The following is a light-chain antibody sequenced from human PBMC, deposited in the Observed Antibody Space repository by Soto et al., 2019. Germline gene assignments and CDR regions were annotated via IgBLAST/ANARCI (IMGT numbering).Light chain of an antibody. V-gene: IGKV3-15*01. J-gene: IGKJ3*01. CDR1: QSVSTN. CDR3: QEYSKWPLFT. CDR2: AAS. Sequence: EIVVTQSPGILSVSPGDRATLSCRASQSVSTNLAWYQQKPGQAPTLLIYAASTRANGIPARFTGSGSGTDFTLTISSLQSEDFAVYYCQEYSKWPLFTFGPGTRVDIE.